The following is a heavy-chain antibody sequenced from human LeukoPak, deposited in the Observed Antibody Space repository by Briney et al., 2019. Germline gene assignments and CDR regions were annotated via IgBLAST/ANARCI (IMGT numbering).Heavy chain of an antibody. CDR2: ISGSGDST. D-gene: IGHD3-16*01. J-gene: IGHJ4*02. V-gene: IGHV3-23*01. CDR1: GFTFSDYY. CDR3: ARRLDFFDY. Sequence: AGGSLRLSCAASGFTFSDYYMSWIRQAPGKGLEWVSGISGSGDSTYYADSVKGRFTISRDNSKNTLYLQMNSLRVEDTALYYCARRLDFFDYWGQGTLVTVSS.